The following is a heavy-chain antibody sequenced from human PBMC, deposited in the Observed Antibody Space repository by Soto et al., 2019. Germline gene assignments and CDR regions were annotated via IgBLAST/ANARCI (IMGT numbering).Heavy chain of an antibody. CDR3: ARYGDYVSDFDY. D-gene: IGHD4-17*01. V-gene: IGHV1-69*12. J-gene: IGHJ4*02. Sequence: QVQLVQSGAEVKKPGSSVKVSCKASGGTFSSYAISWVRQAPGQGLEWMGGIIPIFGTANYAQKCQGRVTTTADESTSTAYMALSSLRSEDTAVYYCARYGDYVSDFDYWGQGTLVTVSS. CDR1: GGTFSSYA. CDR2: IIPIFGTA.